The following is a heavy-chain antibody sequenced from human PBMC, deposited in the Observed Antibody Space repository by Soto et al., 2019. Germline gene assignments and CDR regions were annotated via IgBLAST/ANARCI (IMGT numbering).Heavy chain of an antibody. CDR1: GFTFSDYY. CDR2: ISSSSSYT. J-gene: IGHJ4*02. D-gene: IGHD3-22*01. V-gene: IGHV3-11*05. Sequence: LSLSCAASGFTFSDYYMSWIRQAPGKGLERVSYISSSSSYTNYADSVKGRFTISRDNAKNSLYLQMNSLRAEDTAVYYCARAPYYYDSSGYPGWFDYWGQGTLVTVSS. CDR3: ARAPYYYDSSGYPGWFDY.